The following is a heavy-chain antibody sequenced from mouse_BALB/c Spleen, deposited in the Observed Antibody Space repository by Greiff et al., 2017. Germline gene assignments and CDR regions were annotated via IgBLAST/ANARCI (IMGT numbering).Heavy chain of an antibody. D-gene: IGHD1-2*01. Sequence: EVQLVESGGGLVKLGGSLKLSCAASGFTFSSYYMSWVRQAPEKRLELVAAINSNGGSTYYPDNVKGRFTISRDNAKNTLYLQMSSLKSEDTALYYCARRGGYPAWFAYWGQGTLVTVSA. CDR2: INSNGGST. CDR3: ARRGGYPAWFAY. CDR1: GFTFSSYY. V-gene: IGHV5-6-2*01. J-gene: IGHJ3*01.